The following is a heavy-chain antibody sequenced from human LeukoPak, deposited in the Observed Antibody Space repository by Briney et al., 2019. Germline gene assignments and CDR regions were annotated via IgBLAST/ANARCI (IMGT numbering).Heavy chain of an antibody. CDR3: AKDLSIAAAGTYDY. CDR1: GFTFSSYA. D-gene: IGHD6-13*01. CDR2: ISGSGGST. V-gene: IGHV3-23*01. J-gene: IGHJ4*02. Sequence: GGSLRLSCAASGFTFSSYAMSRVRQAPGKGLEWVSAISGSGGSTYYADSVKGRFTISRDNSKNTLYLQMNSLRAEDTAVYYCAKDLSIAAAGTYDYWGQGTLVTVSS.